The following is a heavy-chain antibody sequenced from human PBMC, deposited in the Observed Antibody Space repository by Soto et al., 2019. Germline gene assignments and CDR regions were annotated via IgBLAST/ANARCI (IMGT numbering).Heavy chain of an antibody. D-gene: IGHD3-10*01. Sequence: QVKLQESGPGLVKPSGAPSLTCAVSSGSISSSNWWSWVRQPPGKGLEWIGEIYHSGSTNYNPSLKSRVTISVDKSKNQFSLKLSSVTAADTAVYYCASRITMVRGVIMGYFDYWGQGTLVTVSS. CDR1: SGSISSSNW. CDR2: IYHSGST. J-gene: IGHJ4*02. CDR3: ASRITMVRGVIMGYFDY. V-gene: IGHV4-4*02.